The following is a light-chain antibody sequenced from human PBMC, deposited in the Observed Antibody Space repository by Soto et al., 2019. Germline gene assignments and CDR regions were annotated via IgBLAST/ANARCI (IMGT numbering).Light chain of an antibody. J-gene: IGLJ2*01. CDR1: SGHSSYA. Sequence: QSVLTQSPSASASLGASVKLTCTLSSGHSSYAIAWHQKQPGQGPRYLMDLNNDGSHTKGDGIPDRFSGSSSGADRYLIISRLQSEDEADYYCQTWGTGFQFFGGGTKLTVL. CDR2: LNNDGSH. V-gene: IGLV4-69*01. CDR3: QTWGTGFQF.